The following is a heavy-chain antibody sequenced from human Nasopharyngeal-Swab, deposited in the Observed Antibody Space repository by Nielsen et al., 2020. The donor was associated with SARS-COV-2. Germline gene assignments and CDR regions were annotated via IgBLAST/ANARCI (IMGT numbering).Heavy chain of an antibody. Sequence: GGSLRLSCAASGFTFSSYWMSWVRQAPGKGLEWVAHIKQSGSGQYYVDSVKGRFTISRDNAKYSLSLQMNSLRAEDTAVYYCARYCSTTSCPRGFDYWGQGTLVTVSS. CDR1: GFTFSSYW. V-gene: IGHV3-7*01. J-gene: IGHJ4*02. D-gene: IGHD2-2*01. CDR3: ARYCSTTSCPRGFDY. CDR2: IKQSGSGQ.